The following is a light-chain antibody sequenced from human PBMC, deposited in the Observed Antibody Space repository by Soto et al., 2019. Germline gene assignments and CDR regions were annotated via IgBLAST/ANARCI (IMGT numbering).Light chain of an antibody. V-gene: IGKV3-15*01. CDR1: QSVVRN. CDR3: QQHNNWPPWT. CDR2: GAS. J-gene: IGKJ1*01. Sequence: EIVMTQSPATLSVSPGERATLSCRASQSVVRNLAWYQQKPGQAPRLLMYGASTRATGIPDRLSGSGSGTEFTLTISSLQSEDFAVYYCQQHNNWPPWTFGQGTKVEIK.